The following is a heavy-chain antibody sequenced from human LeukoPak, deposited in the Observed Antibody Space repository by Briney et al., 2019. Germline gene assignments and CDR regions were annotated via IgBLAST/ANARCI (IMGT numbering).Heavy chain of an antibody. CDR1: GFTFSGRA. V-gene: IGHV3-23*01. CDR3: AREFITLELRD. CDR2: ISESGDTT. J-gene: IGHJ4*02. Sequence: GGSLRLSCAASGFTFSGRAMTWVRQAPGKGLEWVSVISESGDTTYYADSAKGRFTMSRDNSKNTLYLQMHSLRAEDTAVYYCAREFITLELRDWGQGTLVTVSS. D-gene: IGHD1-7*01.